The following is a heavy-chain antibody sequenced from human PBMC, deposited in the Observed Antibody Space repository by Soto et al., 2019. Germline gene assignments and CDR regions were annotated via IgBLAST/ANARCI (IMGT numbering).Heavy chain of an antibody. CDR3: ARGLITIFGVVPALYYYYYMDV. D-gene: IGHD3-3*01. Sequence: ASVKVSCKASWGTFSSYTISWGRQAPGQGLEWVGRIIPILGIANYAQKFQGRVTITADKSTSTAYMELSSLRSEDTAVYYCARGLITIFGVVPALYYYYYMDVWGKGTTVTVSS. CDR2: IIPILGIA. CDR1: WGTFSSYT. J-gene: IGHJ6*03. V-gene: IGHV1-69*02.